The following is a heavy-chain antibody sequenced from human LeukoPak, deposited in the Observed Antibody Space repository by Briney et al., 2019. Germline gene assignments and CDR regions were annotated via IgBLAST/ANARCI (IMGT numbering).Heavy chain of an antibody. J-gene: IGHJ4*02. CDR3: TTGSDFDN. CDR1: GFTCSNAW. Sequence: PGGSLRLSCEGSGFTCSNAWMSWVRQAPGKGLEWVGRIKSKPDGGATDYAALVKGRFTISRDDSKNTVYLQMNSLKTEDTAVYYCTTGSDFDNWGQGTLVTVSS. CDR2: IKSKPDGGAT. V-gene: IGHV3-15*01.